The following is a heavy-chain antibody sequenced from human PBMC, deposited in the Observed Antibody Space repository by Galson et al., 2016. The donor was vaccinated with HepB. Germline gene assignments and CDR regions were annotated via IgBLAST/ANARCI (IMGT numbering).Heavy chain of an antibody. D-gene: IGHD7-27*01. CDR3: ARSGWTGATGDRRYFDL. Sequence: SETLSLTCTVSGGSVSSGSYWWSWIRQPAGKGLEYIGQIYTSGRTYYNPSLRSRVTLALDTPKNQLSLKLSSVTAADTAVYYCARSGWTGATGDRRYFDLWGRGALVTVSS. J-gene: IGHJ2*01. CDR2: IYTSGRT. V-gene: IGHV4-61*10. CDR1: GGSVSSGSYW.